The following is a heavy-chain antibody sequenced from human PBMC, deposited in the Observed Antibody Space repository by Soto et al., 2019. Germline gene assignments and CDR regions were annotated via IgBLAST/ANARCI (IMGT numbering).Heavy chain of an antibody. D-gene: IGHD3-22*01. V-gene: IGHV3-30*18. CDR2: ISYDGRNK. CDR1: GFTFSSYG. CDR3: AKEYYDSSGYYYRYGMDV. J-gene: IGHJ6*02. Sequence: PGGSLRLSCAASGFTFSSYGMHWVRQAPGKGLEWVAVISYDGRNKYYADSVKGRFTISRDNSKNTLYLQMNSQRAEDTAVYYCAKEYYDSSGYYYRYGMDVWGQGTTVTVSS.